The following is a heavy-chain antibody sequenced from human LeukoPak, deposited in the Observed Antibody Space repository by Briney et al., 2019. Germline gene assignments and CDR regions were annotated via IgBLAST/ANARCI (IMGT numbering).Heavy chain of an antibody. CDR1: GFTFSSYW. CDR2: IKYDGSEK. CDR3: ARDIEAAGLLLDY. J-gene: IGHJ4*02. D-gene: IGHD6-13*01. Sequence: GGSLRLSCAASGFTFSSYWMTWVRQAPGKGLEWVANIKYDGSEKDYMDSVKGRFTISRDNAKNSLYLQMSSLRAEDTAVYYCARDIEAAGLLLDYWGQGTLVIVSS. V-gene: IGHV3-7*01.